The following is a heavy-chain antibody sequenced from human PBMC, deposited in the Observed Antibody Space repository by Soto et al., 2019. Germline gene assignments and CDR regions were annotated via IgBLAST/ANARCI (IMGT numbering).Heavy chain of an antibody. CDR1: GFTFSSYS. V-gene: IGHV3-21*01. J-gene: IGHJ4*02. CDR2: ISSSSSYI. D-gene: IGHD3-10*01. Sequence: EVQLVASGGGLVKPGGSLRLSCAASGFTFSSYSMNWVRQAPGKGLEWVSSISSSSSYIYYADSVKGRFTISRDNAKNSLYLQMNSLRAEDTAVYYCASRNTMVRGVIGTFDYWGQGTLVTVSS. CDR3: ASRNTMVRGVIGTFDY.